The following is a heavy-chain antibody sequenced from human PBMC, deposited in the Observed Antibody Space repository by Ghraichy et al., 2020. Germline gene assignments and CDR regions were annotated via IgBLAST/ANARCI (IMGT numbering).Heavy chain of an antibody. CDR1: GGSISSSSYY. CDR3: ARRDDLNGYDYVWGSYPGYEYYFDY. V-gene: IGHV4-39*01. D-gene: IGHD3-16*02. J-gene: IGHJ4*02. Sequence: SETLSLTCTVSGGSISSSSYYWGWLRQPPGKGLEWIGSIYYSGSTYYNPSLKSRFTISVDTSKNQFSLKLSSVTAADTAVYYCARRDDLNGYDYVWGSYPGYEYYFDYWGQGTLVTVSS. CDR2: IYYSGST.